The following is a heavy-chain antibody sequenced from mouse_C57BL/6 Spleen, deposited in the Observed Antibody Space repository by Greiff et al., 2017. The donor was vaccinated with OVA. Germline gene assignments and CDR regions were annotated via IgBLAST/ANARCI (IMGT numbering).Heavy chain of an antibody. Sequence: EVQVVESGGDLVKPGGSLKLSCAASGFTFSSYGMSWVRQTPDKRLEWVATISSGGSYTYYPDSVKGRFTISRDNAKNTLYLQMSSLKSEDTAMYYCARHEDSPAWFAYWGQGTLVTVSA. D-gene: IGHD6-1*01. CDR1: GFTFSSYG. CDR3: ARHEDSPAWFAY. V-gene: IGHV5-6*01. CDR2: ISSGGSYT. J-gene: IGHJ3*01.